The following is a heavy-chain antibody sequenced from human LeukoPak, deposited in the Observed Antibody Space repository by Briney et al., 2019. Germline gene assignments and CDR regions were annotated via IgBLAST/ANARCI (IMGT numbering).Heavy chain of an antibody. CDR1: GFTFSDYY. Sequence: GGSLRLSCAASGFTFSDYYMSWIRQAPGKGLEWVSYISSSGSTIYYADSVKGRFTISRDNAKNSLYLQMNSLRAEDTAVYYCARDSTVTTWYYYYYMDVWGKGTTVRLL. D-gene: IGHD4-11*01. J-gene: IGHJ6*03. CDR2: ISSSGSTI. CDR3: ARDSTVTTWYYYYYMDV. V-gene: IGHV3-11*04.